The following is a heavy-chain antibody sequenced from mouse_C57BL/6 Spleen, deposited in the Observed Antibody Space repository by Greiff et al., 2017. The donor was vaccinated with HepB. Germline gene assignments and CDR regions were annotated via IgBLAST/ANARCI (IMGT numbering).Heavy chain of an antibody. V-gene: IGHV1-63*01. CDR3: ARIPRLGYGSSYYFDY. CDR2: IYPGGGYT. CDR1: GYTFTNYW. J-gene: IGHJ2*01. Sequence: QVHVKQSGAELVRPGTSVKMSCKASGYTFTNYWIGWAKQRPGHGLEWIGDIYPGGGYTNYNEKFKGKATLTADKSSSTAYMQFSSLTSEDSAIYSCARIPRLGYGSSYYFDYWGQGTTRTVSS. D-gene: IGHD1-1*01.